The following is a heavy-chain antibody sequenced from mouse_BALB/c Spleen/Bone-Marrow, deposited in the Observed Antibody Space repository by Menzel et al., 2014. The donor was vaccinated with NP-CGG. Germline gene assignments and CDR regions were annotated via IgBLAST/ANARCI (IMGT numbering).Heavy chain of an antibody. CDR3: ARSPYDYAAMDY. J-gene: IGHJ4*01. CDR1: GFTFSSFG. V-gene: IGHV5-17*02. Sequence: EVKVVESGGGLVQPGGSRKLSCAASGFTFSSFGMHWVRQAPEKGLEWVAYISSGSSTIYYADTVKDRFTISRDNPKNTLFLQMTSLRSEDTAMYYCARSPYDYAAMDYWGQGTSVTVSS. CDR2: ISSGSSTI. D-gene: IGHD2-4*01.